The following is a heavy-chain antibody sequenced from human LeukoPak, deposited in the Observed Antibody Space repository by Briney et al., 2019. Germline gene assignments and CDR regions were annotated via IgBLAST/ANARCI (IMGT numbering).Heavy chain of an antibody. J-gene: IGHJ5*02. D-gene: IGHD2-8*01. CDR3: ARGDGGYCTNGVCYARWFDP. CDR2: INHSGST. Sequence: SETLSLTCAVYGGSFSGYYWSWIRQPPGKGLEWIGEINHSGSTNYNPSLKSRVTISVDTSKNQFSLKLSSVTAADTAVYYCARGDGGYCTNGVCYARWFDPWGQGTLVTVSS. V-gene: IGHV4-34*01. CDR1: GGSFSGYY.